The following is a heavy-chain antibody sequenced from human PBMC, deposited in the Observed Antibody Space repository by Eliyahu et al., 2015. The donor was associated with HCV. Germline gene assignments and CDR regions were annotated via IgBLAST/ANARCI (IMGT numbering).Heavy chain of an antibody. CDR1: GFTFSNAW. CDR2: IKSKTDGGTT. D-gene: IGHD3-22*01. V-gene: IGHV3-15*01. Sequence: EVQLVESGGGLVKPGGSLRLSCAASGFTFSNAWMNWVRQAPGKGLEWVGRIKSKTDGGTTDYAAPVKGRFTISRDDSKNTLYLQMNSLKTEDTAVYYCTTDSMIVVVITREHAFDIWGRGTMVTVSS. J-gene: IGHJ3*02. CDR3: TTDSMIVVVITREHAFDI.